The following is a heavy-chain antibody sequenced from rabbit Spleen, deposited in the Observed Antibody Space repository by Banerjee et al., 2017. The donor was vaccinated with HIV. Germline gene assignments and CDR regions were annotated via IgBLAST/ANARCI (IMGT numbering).Heavy chain of an antibody. Sequence: QEQLVESGGGLVQPEGSLTLTCKASGFSLSNNSYMCWVRQAPGKGLEWIACIDTGSSGFTYFASWAKGRFTISKTSSTTVTLQMTSLTAADTATYFCARDTSSSFSSYGMDLWGQGTLVTVS. CDR1: GFSLSNNSY. V-gene: IGHV1S45*01. D-gene: IGHD1-1*01. CDR3: ARDTSSSFSSYGMDL. J-gene: IGHJ6*01. CDR2: IDTGSSGFT.